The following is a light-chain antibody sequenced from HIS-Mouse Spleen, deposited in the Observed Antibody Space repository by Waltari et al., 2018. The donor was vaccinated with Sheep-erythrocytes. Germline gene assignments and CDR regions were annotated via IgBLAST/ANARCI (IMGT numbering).Light chain of an antibody. CDR1: SSDVGGYNY. Sequence: QSALTQPRSVSGSPGQSVTIPCTGTSSDVGGYNYVPWYQQHPGKAPKLMIYEGSKRPSGVSNRFSGSKSGNTASLTISGLQAEDEADYYCCSYADSSTRVFGGGTKLTVL. CDR2: EGS. V-gene: IGLV2-23*01. CDR3: CSYADSSTRV. J-gene: IGLJ2*01.